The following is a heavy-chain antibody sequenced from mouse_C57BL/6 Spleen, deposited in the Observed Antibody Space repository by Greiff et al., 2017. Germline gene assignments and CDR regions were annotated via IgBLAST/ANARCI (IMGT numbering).Heavy chain of an antibody. Sequence: VQLQQPGAELVKPGASVKLSCKASGYTFTSYWMHWVKQRPGQGLEWIGMIHPNSGSTNYNEKFKSKATLTVDKSSSTAYMQLSSLTSEDSAVYYCARSEDGYYVGFAYWGQGTLVTVSA. CDR3: ARSEDGYYVGFAY. J-gene: IGHJ3*01. CDR2: IHPNSGST. D-gene: IGHD2-3*01. CDR1: GYTFTSYW. V-gene: IGHV1-64*01.